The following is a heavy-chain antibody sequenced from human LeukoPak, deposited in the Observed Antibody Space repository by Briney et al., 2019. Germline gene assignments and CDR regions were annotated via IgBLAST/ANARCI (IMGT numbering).Heavy chain of an antibody. CDR1: GFTFSSYG. CDR2: ISYDGSNK. CDR3: TRDDPFLRPDYGFWGFDL. Sequence: GGSLRLSCAASGFTFSSYGMSWVRQAPGKGLEWGAVISYDGSNKYCADSLRGRFTISRDNAKNSLYLQMNSLRAEDTALYYCTRDDPFLRPDYGFWGFDLWGRGTLVTVSS. J-gene: IGHJ2*01. V-gene: IGHV3-30*03. D-gene: IGHD3-3*01.